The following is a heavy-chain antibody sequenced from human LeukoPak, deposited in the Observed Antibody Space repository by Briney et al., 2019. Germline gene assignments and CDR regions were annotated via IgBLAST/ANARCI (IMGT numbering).Heavy chain of an antibody. CDR3: ARGYSGWHYSDY. J-gene: IGHJ4*02. V-gene: IGHV4-59*08. Sequence: PSETLSLTCTVSGGSISSYYWSWIRQPPGKGLEWIGYIYYSGSTNYNPSLKSRVTISVDTSKNQFSLRLSSVTAADTAVYYCARGYSGWHYSDYWGQGTLVTVSS. D-gene: IGHD6-19*01. CDR1: GGSISSYY. CDR2: IYYSGST.